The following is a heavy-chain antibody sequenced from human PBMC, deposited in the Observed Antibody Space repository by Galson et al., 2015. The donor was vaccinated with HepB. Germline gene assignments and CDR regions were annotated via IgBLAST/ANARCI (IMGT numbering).Heavy chain of an antibody. CDR2: IRTQANSYAT. J-gene: IGHJ6*02. D-gene: IGHD5-24*01. V-gene: IGHV3-73*01. Sequence: SLRLSCAASGFTFSSYALHWVRQASGKGLEWIGRIRTQANSYATTYSASVKGRFTISRDDSKNTAYLQMNSLKIEDTAVYYCTNGSLGYIDAWGQGTTVTVSS. CDR3: TNGSLGYIDA. CDR1: GFTFSSYA.